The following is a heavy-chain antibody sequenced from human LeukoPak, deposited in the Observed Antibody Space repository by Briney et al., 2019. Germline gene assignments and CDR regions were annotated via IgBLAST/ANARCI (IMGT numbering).Heavy chain of an antibody. CDR2: ISSSSSYI. CDR3: ARDSGQWLVDY. V-gene: IGHV3-21*01. CDR1: GFTFSSHS. Sequence: GGSLRLSCAASGFTFSSHSMNWVRQAPGKGLEWVSSISSSSSYIYYADSVKGRFTISRDNAKNSLYLQMNSLRAEDTAVYYCARDSGQWLVDYWGQGTLVTVSS. J-gene: IGHJ4*02. D-gene: IGHD6-19*01.